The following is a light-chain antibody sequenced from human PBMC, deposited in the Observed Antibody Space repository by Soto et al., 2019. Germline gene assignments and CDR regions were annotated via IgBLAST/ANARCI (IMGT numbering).Light chain of an antibody. CDR1: SSDVGGYNY. CDR2: DVS. V-gene: IGLV2-14*01. Sequence: QSALTQPASVSGSPGQSITISCTGTSSDVGGYNYVSWYQQHPGKAPKLMIYDVSNRPSGVSNRFSGSKAGNTASLTISGLQAEDEDDYYCSSYTSSSTPWVFGGGTTLTLL. CDR3: SSYTSSSTPWV. J-gene: IGLJ3*02.